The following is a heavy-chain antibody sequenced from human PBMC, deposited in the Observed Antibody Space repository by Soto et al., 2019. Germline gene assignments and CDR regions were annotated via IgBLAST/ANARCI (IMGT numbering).Heavy chain of an antibody. CDR1: GYSFTSYW. CDR2: IYPGDSDT. CDR3: ARSRVVITYYYYGMDV. J-gene: IGHJ6*02. D-gene: IGHD3-22*01. V-gene: IGHV5-51*01. Sequence: GESLKISCKGSGYSFTSYWIGWVRQMPGKGLEWMGIIYPGDSDTRYSPSFQGQVTISADKSISTAYLQWSSLKASDTAMYYCARSRVVITYYYYGMDVWGQGTTVTVSS.